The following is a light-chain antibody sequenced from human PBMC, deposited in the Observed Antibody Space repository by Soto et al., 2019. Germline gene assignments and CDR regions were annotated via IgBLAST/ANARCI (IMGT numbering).Light chain of an antibody. CDR1: SSDVGGYNY. CDR2: EVS. J-gene: IGLJ2*01. V-gene: IGLV2-14*01. Sequence: QSVLTQPASMSGSPGQSITISCTGTSSDVGGYNYVSWYQRHPGKAPKLMIYEVSNRPSGVSNRFSGSKSGNTASLTISGPQAEDEADYYCSSSTINNTVLFGGGTKVTVL. CDR3: SSSTINNTVL.